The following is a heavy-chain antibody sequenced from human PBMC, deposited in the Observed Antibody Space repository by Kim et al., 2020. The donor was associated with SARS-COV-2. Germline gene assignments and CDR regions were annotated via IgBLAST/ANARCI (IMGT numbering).Heavy chain of an antibody. V-gene: IGHV4-39*01. J-gene: IGHJ3*02. CDR2: IYYSGSA. CDR3: ARFRAIASAFDI. CDR1: GGSISSSSYY. Sequence: SETLSLTCTVSGGSISSSSYYWGWTRLPPGKGLEWFGTIYYSGSAYYNPSLKSRVTISVDTSKNQFSLKLSSVTAADTAVYYCARFRAIASAFDIWGQGTMVTVSS. D-gene: IGHD1-26*01.